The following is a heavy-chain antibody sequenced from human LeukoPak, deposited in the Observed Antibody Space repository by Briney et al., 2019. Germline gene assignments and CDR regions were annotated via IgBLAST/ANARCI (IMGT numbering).Heavy chain of an antibody. Sequence: SETLSLTCVVYGESFSGYSWSWIRQPPGKGLEWIGEINQRRNTNYNPSLKSRVTISIDTSKNQFSLKLSSVTAADTAVYYCARTGYSSSSLDWFDPWGQGTLVTVSS. CDR1: GESFSGYS. CDR2: INQRRNT. CDR3: ARTGYSSSSLDWFDP. J-gene: IGHJ5*02. D-gene: IGHD6-6*01. V-gene: IGHV4-34*01.